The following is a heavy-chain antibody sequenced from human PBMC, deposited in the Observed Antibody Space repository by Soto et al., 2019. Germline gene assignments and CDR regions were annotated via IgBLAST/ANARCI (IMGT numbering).Heavy chain of an antibody. CDR2: INPNSGGT. V-gene: IGHV1-2*02. CDR3: ARVGLTTAAGTGNWFDP. CDR1: GYTFTGYY. Sequence: ASVKVSCKASGYTFTGYYMHWVRQAPGQGLEWMGWINPNSGGTNYAQKFQGRVTMTRDTSISTAYMELSRLRSDDTAVYYCARVGLTTAAGTGNWFDPWGQGTLVTVSS. J-gene: IGHJ5*02. D-gene: IGHD6-13*01.